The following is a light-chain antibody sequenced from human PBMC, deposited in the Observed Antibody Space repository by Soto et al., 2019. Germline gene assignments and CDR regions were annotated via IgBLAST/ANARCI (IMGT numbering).Light chain of an antibody. CDR1: QSVTTH. V-gene: IGKV3-20*01. J-gene: IGKJ1*01. CDR3: QQYDSSPQDT. CDR2: GAS. Sequence: IVLTQSPGTLSLSPGERATLSCRASQSVTTHLAWYQQKPRQPPRLIIDGASSSTASIPPISSSGGAAANFITIIIRLQDEDAVVYYYQQYDSSPQDTFGQGTKVDIK.